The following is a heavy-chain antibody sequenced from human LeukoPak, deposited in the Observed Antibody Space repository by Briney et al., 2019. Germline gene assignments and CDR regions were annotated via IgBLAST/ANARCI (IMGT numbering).Heavy chain of an antibody. CDR2: INHSGST. Sequence: PSETLSLTCAVYGGSFSGYYWSWIRQPPGKGLEWIGEINHSGSTNYNPSPKSRVTISVDTSKNQFSLKLSSVTAADTAVYYCAIVVPAAMRDYSLWFDPWGQGTLVAVSS. V-gene: IGHV4-34*01. J-gene: IGHJ5*02. CDR1: GGSFSGYY. CDR3: AIVVPAAMRDYSLWFDP. D-gene: IGHD2-2*01.